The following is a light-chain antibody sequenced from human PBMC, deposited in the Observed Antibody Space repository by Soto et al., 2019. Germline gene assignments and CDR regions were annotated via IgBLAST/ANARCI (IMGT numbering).Light chain of an antibody. CDR2: SNN. CDR3: TALDDSLSGVA. V-gene: IGLV1-44*01. J-gene: IGLJ2*01. Sequence: QSVLTQPPSASGTPGQRVSISCSGSSSNIGSNTVTWYQQLPGTAPKLLIYSNNQRPSGVPDRFSGSKSGTSASLAISGLHSEDEADYYCTALDDSLSGVAFGGGTQLTVL. CDR1: SSNIGSNT.